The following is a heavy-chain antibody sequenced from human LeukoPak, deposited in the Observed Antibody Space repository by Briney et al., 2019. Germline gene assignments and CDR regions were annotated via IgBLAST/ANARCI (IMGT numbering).Heavy chain of an antibody. J-gene: IGHJ4*02. Sequence: GGSLRLSCSASGFTFSNYNMHWVRQSPGKGLEHVSIIGDTGGTTRYADLVKGRFSVSRDNSKNTLYLQMSSLRPDDTAIYYCVKDLTYTFDYWGQGTLVTVSS. V-gene: IGHV3-64D*09. CDR2: IGDTGGTT. CDR3: VKDLTYTFDY. D-gene: IGHD3-16*01. CDR1: GFTFSNYN.